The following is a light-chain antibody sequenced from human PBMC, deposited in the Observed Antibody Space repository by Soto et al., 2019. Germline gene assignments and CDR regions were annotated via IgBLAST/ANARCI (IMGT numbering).Light chain of an antibody. Sequence: EIVLTQSPGTLSLSPGERATLSCRASQSVSRSYLAWYQQKPGQAPRLLIYAASTSATGIPDRFSGSGSGTDFTLTISRLEPEDFAVYYCQQYSSSLFTFGPGTKVDIK. CDR1: QSVSRSY. V-gene: IGKV3-20*01. CDR2: AAS. J-gene: IGKJ3*01. CDR3: QQYSSSLFT.